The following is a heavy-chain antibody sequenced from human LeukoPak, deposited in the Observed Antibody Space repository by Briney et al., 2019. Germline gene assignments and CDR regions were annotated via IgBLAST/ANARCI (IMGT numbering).Heavy chain of an antibody. J-gene: IGHJ4*02. D-gene: IGHD3-22*01. CDR3: ARSNPPIYYYDSSGYSHFDY. CDR1: GYTFTSYY. Sequence: GASVKVSCKASGYTFTSYYMHWVRQAPGQGLEWMGIINPSGGSTSYAQKFQGRVTMTRDTSTSTVYMELSSLRSEDTAVYYCARSNPPIYYYDSSGYSHFDYWGQGTLVTVSS. V-gene: IGHV1-46*01. CDR2: INPSGGST.